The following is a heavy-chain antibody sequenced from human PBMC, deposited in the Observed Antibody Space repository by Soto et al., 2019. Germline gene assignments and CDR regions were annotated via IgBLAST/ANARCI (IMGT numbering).Heavy chain of an antibody. CDR1: GYSFTSYW. Sequence: GESLKISCQGSGYSFTSYWIGWVRQMPGKGLEWMGLIYPGDSDTRYSPSFQGQVTILVDKSISTAYLQWSSLKASDTAMYYCPRFSTNPRTTIIGGGDARYWGQGTQVTVSS. CDR3: PRFSTNPRTTIIGGGDARY. V-gene: IGHV5-51*01. J-gene: IGHJ4*02. CDR2: IYPGDSDT. D-gene: IGHD3-16*01.